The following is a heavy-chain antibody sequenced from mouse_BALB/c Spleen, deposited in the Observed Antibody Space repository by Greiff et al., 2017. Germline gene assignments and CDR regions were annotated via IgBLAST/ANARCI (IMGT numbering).Heavy chain of an antibody. CDR2: IWAGGST. J-gene: IGHJ3*01. D-gene: IGHD2-3*01. CDR1: GFSLTSYG. Sequence: QVQLKESGPGLVAPSQSLSITCTVSGFSLTSYGVHWVRQPPGKGLEWLGVIWAGGSTNYNSALMSRLSISKDNSKSQVFLKMNSLQTDDTAMYYCAALYDGYSADWGQGTLVTVSA. CDR3: AALYDGYSAD. V-gene: IGHV2-9*02.